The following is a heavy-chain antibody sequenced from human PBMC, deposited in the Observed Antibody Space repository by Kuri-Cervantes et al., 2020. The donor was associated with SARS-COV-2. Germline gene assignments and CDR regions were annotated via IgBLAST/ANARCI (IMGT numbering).Heavy chain of an antibody. CDR2: ISYDGSNK. CDR1: GFTFSSYG. CDR3: ARDGYWTNWYFDL. Sequence: GESLKISCAASGFTFSSYGMHWVRQAPGKGLEWVAAISYDGSNKNYADSVKGRFTISRDKSKNTLYLQMNSLRPEDTAVYYCARDGYWTNWYFDLWGRGTLVTVSS. J-gene: IGHJ2*01. V-gene: IGHV3-30*03. D-gene: IGHD2-2*03.